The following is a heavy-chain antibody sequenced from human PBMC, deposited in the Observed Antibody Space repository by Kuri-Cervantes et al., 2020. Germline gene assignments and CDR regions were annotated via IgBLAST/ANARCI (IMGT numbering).Heavy chain of an antibody. V-gene: IGHV3-30*18. CDR2: ISYDGSNK. D-gene: IGHD6-13*01. J-gene: IGHJ4*02. CDR1: GFTFASSA. Sequence: GESLKISCAASGFTFASSAMSWVRQSPGKGLEWVAVISYDGSNKYYADSVKGRFTISRDNSKNTLYLQMNSLRAEDTAEYYCAKDQYSSSWYPDYWGQGTLVTFSS. CDR3: AKDQYSSSWYPDY.